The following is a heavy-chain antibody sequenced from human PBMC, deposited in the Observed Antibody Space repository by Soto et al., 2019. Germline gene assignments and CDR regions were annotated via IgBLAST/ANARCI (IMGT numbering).Heavy chain of an antibody. D-gene: IGHD3-3*01. CDR2: IKHSGSA. CDR3: ARNGSYYDFWSGYYFGGGMDV. CDR1: GGSFSGYY. Sequence: QVQLQQWGAGLFKPSETLSLTCAVYGGSFSGYYWSWIRQPPGKVLEWLGEIKHSGSANYIPSLKSRVTISVDTSKNQFSLKLSSVTAADTAVYYCARNGSYYDFWSGYYFGGGMDVWGQGTTVTVSS. V-gene: IGHV4-34*01. J-gene: IGHJ6*02.